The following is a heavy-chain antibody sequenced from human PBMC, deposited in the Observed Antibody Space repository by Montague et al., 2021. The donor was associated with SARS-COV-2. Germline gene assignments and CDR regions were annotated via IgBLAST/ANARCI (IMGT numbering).Heavy chain of an antibody. Sequence: SETLSLTCTVSGGSISSSTYYWGWIRQPPGKGLEWIGNIYYSGAISYTPSLSSRVTISVDTSKNQFSLKLRSVTAADTAVYFCARVGRKQIYYFDYWGQGALVTVSS. CDR2: IYYSGAI. CDR1: GGSISSSTYY. CDR3: ARVGRKQIYYFDY. V-gene: IGHV4-39*01. D-gene: IGHD1-14*01. J-gene: IGHJ4*02.